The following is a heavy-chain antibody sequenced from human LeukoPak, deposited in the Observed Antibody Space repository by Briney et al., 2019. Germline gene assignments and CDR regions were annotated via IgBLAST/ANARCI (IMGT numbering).Heavy chain of an antibody. Sequence: SETLSLTCSVSGGSISSRSYNWGWIRQPPGKGLEWIGSIYHSGTTYYNPSLKSRVTTSVGTSKNQFSLNLSSVTAADTAVYYCARGDRYGYTLYYFDYWGQGTLVTVSS. J-gene: IGHJ4*02. V-gene: IGHV4-39*07. D-gene: IGHD5-24*01. CDR3: ARGDRYGYTLYYFDY. CDR1: GGSISSRSYN. CDR2: IYHSGTT.